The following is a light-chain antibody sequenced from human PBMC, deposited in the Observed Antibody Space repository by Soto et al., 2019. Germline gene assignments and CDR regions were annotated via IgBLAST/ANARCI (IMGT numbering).Light chain of an antibody. CDR3: QTWGTGIHQV. V-gene: IGLV4-69*01. CDR2: VNSDGSH. J-gene: IGLJ3*02. Sequence: QPVLTQSPSASASLGASVKLTCTLSSGHSNYVIAWHQQLPEKGPRFLMKVNSDGSHSKGDGISHRFSGSSSGAERYLTISSLQSEDEADYYCQTWGTGIHQVFGGGTKVTVL. CDR1: SGHSNYV.